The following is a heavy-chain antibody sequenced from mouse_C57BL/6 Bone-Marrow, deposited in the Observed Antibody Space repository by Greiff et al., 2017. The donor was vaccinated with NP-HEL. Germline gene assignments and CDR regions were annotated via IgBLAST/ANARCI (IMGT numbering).Heavy chain of an antibody. Sequence: EVMLVESGGGLVKPGGSLKLSCAASGFTFSSYAMSWVRQTPEKRLEWVATISDGGSYTYYPDNVKGRFTISRDNAKNNLYLQMSHLKSEDTAMYYCASGGSNYWFAYWGQGTLVTVSA. J-gene: IGHJ3*01. D-gene: IGHD2-5*01. CDR2: ISDGGSYT. CDR1: GFTFSSYA. CDR3: ASGGSNYWFAY. V-gene: IGHV5-4*03.